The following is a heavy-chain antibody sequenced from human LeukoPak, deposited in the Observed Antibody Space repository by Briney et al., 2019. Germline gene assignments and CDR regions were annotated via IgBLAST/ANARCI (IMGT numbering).Heavy chain of an antibody. CDR3: ATDIREYYYGSGTTFQH. CDR2: FDPEDGET. CDR1: GYTLTELS. D-gene: IGHD3-10*01. V-gene: IGHV1-24*01. J-gene: IGHJ1*01. Sequence: ASVKVSCKVSGYTLTELSMHWVRQAPGKGLEWMGGFDPEDGETIYAQKFQGRVTMTEDTSTDTAYMELSSLRSEDTAVYHCATDIREYYYGSGTTFQHWGQGTLVTVSS.